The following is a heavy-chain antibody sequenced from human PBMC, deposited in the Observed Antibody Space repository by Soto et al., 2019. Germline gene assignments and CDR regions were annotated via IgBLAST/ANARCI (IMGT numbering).Heavy chain of an antibody. CDR3: ARLSLSGFGELFPGDLRDY. V-gene: IGHV4-39*01. CDR1: GGSISSSSYY. CDR2: IYYSGST. D-gene: IGHD3-10*01. Sequence: SETLSLTCTVSGGSISSSSYYWGWIRQPPGKGLEWIGSIYYSGSTYYNPSLKSRVTISVDTSKNQFSLKLSSVTAADTAVYYCARLSLSGFGELFPGDLRDYWGQGTLVTVSS. J-gene: IGHJ4*02.